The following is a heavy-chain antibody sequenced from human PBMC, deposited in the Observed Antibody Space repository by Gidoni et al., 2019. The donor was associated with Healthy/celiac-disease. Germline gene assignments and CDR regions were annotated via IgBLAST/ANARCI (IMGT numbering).Heavy chain of an antibody. V-gene: IGHV3-30*18. CDR2: ISNDGSNT. D-gene: IGHD6-6*01. J-gene: IGHJ4*02. CDR3: AKDDQSIAAHPLDY. Sequence: QGKLGEYGGGVVQRGRSPSLLGAACGFTRNSYGMHWVRQAPGKGLEWVAVISNDGSNTYYADSVKGRFTSSRDNSKNTLYLQMNSLRAEDTAVYYCAKDDQSIAAHPLDYWGQGTLVTVSS. CDR1: GFTRNSYG.